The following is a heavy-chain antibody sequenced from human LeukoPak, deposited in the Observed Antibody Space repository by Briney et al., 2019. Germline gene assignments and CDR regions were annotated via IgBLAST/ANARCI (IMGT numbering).Heavy chain of an antibody. Sequence: GGFLRLSCVVSGFIFRDYAMSWVRQAPGEGLEWVAGISDNGGGPYYADSLKGRFTISRDNSKNILYLQMNSLRAEDTAVYYCAKEIGRLGVPLYDYWGRGTLVTASS. CDR2: ISDNGGGP. CDR3: AKEIGRLGVPLYDY. D-gene: IGHD3/OR15-3a*01. V-gene: IGHV3-23*01. CDR1: GFIFRDYA. J-gene: IGHJ4*02.